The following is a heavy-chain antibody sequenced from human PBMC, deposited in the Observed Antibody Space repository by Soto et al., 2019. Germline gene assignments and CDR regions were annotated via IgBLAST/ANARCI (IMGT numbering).Heavy chain of an antibody. D-gene: IGHD3-22*01. V-gene: IGHV4-4*02. CDR3: ARHSAYYYDSSAYYDS. CDR1: GAPISTGNW. CDR2: IYHGGKT. J-gene: IGHJ5*01. Sequence: QVHLQESGPRLVQSSGTLSLTCGVSGAPISTGNWWTWFRQPPGKGREWIGEIYHGGKTNYRPSLRSRVNISVDKSNNQFSLRLSSVTAADTAVYYCARHSAYYYDSSAYYDSWGQGTLVTVSS.